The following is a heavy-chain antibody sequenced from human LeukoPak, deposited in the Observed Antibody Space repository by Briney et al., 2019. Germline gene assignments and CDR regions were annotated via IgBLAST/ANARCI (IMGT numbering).Heavy chain of an antibody. CDR3: AKHLGSHSFLFYYMDV. D-gene: IGHD2-21*01. J-gene: IGHJ6*03. V-gene: IGHV3-23*01. CDR2: LSGSGTAT. Sequence: GGSLRLSCEASQFTFSRFAMSWIGQAPGTGLEWVSTLSGSGTATYYADSVKGRFTTSRDNSKDTLYLQMDKLRADDTAVYYCAKHLGSHSFLFYYMDVWGTGTSVIVSS. CDR1: QFTFSRFA.